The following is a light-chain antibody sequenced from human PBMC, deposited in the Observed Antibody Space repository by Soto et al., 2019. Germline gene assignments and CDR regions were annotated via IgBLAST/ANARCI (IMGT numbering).Light chain of an antibody. CDR3: QQYNSYCT. Sequence: DIQMTQSPSTLSASVGDRVTITCRASQSISSWLAWYQQKPGKAPKLLIYKASSLESGVPSRFSGSGSGTEFTLTISSLQPDDFATSYCQQYNSYCTFGGGTKVEIK. J-gene: IGKJ4*01. CDR2: KAS. V-gene: IGKV1-5*03. CDR1: QSISSW.